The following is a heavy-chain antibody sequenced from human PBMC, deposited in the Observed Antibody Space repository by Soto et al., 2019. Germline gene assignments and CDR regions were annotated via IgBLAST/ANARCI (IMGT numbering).Heavy chain of an antibody. CDR1: GYTFTSYG. CDR2: ISAYNGNT. CDR3: ARHYDYVWGSYRYTPGFDP. V-gene: IGHV1-18*01. D-gene: IGHD3-16*02. Sequence: ASVKVSCKASGYTFTSYGITWVRQAPGQGLEWMGWISAYNGNTNYAQKLQGRVTMTTDTSTSTAYMELRSLRSDDTAVYYCARHYDYVWGSYRYTPGFDPWGQGTLVTVSP. J-gene: IGHJ5*02.